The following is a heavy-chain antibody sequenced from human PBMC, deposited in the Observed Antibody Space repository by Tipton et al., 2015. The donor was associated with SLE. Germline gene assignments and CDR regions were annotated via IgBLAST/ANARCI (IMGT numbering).Heavy chain of an antibody. CDR1: GFTFSNYW. V-gene: IGHV3-7*01. D-gene: IGHD3-16*01. CDR3: AKDGARGYYYYGMDV. J-gene: IGHJ6*02. Sequence: SLRLSCAASGFTFSNYWMTWVRQAPGKGLEWVANIKKDGSQKFYVDSVKGRFTISRDNAKKSLSLQMNSLRAEDTAVYYCAKDGARGYYYYGMDVWGQGTTVTVSS. CDR2: IKKDGSQK.